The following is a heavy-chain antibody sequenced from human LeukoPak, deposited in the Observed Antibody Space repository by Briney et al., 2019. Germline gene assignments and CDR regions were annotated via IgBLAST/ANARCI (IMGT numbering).Heavy chain of an antibody. D-gene: IGHD4-23*01. Sequence: GESLKISCKGSGYSFTSYWIGWVRQMPGKGLEWMGIIYPGDSDTRYSPSFQGQVTISADKSISTAYLQWSSLKASDTAMYYCARPAPGYGGNSGSFDYWGQGTQVTVSS. CDR1: GYSFTSYW. CDR3: ARPAPGYGGNSGSFDY. J-gene: IGHJ4*02. CDR2: IYPGDSDT. V-gene: IGHV5-51*01.